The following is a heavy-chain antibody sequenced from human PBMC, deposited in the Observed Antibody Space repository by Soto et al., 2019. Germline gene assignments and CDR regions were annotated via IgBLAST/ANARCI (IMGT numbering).Heavy chain of an antibody. J-gene: IGHJ4*02. V-gene: IGHV3-15*01. D-gene: IGHD3-3*01. Sequence: GGSLRLSCAASGFTFSNAWMSWVRQAPGKGLEWVGRIKSKTDGGTTDYAAPVKGRFTISRDDSKNTLYLQMNSLKTEDTAVYYCTTAFYDFWSGYYRRFDYWGQGTLVTVSS. CDR1: GFTFSNAW. CDR2: IKSKTDGGTT. CDR3: TTAFYDFWSGYYRRFDY.